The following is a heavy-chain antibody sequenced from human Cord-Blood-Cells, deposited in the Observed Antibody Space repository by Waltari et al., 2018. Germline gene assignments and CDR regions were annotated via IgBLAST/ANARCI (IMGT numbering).Heavy chain of an antibody. CDR1: GGSFSGYY. CDR2: INHSGST. J-gene: IGHJ2*01. V-gene: IGHV4-34*01. Sequence: QVQLQQWGAGLLKPSEPLSPTCAVYGGSFSGYYWSWFRQPPGKGREWIGEINHSGSTNYNPSLKSRVTISVDTSKNQFSLKLSSVTAADTAVYYCARRGWYFDLWGRGTLVTVSS. CDR3: ARRGWYFDL.